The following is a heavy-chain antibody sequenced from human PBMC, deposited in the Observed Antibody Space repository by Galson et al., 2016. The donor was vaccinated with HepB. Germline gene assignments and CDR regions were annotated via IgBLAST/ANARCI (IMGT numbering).Heavy chain of an antibody. CDR2: IYHSGTT. Sequence: SETLSLTCTVSGGSISGTNWWSWVRQPPGKGLEWIGEIYHSGTTNYSPSLKSRVTISVDTSKNQFSLKLTSVTAADTAVSYCASQGSGSSNWFGPWGRGTLVTVSS. J-gene: IGHJ5*02. CDR3: ASQGSGSSNWFGP. CDR1: GGSISGTNW. D-gene: IGHD6-19*01. V-gene: IGHV4-4*02.